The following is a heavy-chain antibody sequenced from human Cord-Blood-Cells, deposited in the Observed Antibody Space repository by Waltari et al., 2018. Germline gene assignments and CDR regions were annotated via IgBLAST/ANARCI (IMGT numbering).Heavy chain of an antibody. CDR3: ATSSSSRNFYYYYYMDV. V-gene: IGHV1-24*01. CDR2: FDPEDGET. D-gene: IGHD6-6*01. J-gene: IGHJ6*03. Sequence: LERMGGFDPEDGETIYAQKFQGRVTMTEDTSTDTAYMELSSLRSEDTAVYYCATSSSSRNFYYYYYMDVWGKGTTVTVSS.